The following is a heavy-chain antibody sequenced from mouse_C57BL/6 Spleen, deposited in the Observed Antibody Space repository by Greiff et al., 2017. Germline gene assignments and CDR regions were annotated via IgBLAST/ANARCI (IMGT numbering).Heavy chain of an antibody. V-gene: IGHV1-53*01. J-gene: IGHJ2*01. Sequence: QVQLQQPGTELVKPGASVKLSCKASGYTFTSYWIHWVKQKPGQGLEWIGNIYPRDGDTNYNEKFKTKATLTVDKSSSTAYMQLSILTSEDSLVYYCARNYAYYFDYWGQGTTLTVSS. CDR3: ARNYAYYFDY. D-gene: IGHD2-1*01. CDR1: GYTFTSYW. CDR2: IYPRDGDT.